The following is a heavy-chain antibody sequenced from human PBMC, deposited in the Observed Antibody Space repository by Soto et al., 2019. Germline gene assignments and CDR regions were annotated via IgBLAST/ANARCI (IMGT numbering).Heavy chain of an antibody. CDR2: IYYSGST. CDR1: GDSITSSRYY. D-gene: IGHD2-2*01. Sequence: QLVLQESGPGVVKPSETLSLTCSVSGDSITSSRYYWGWIRQTPQTGLEWIGSIYYSGSTFYNPSLKSRVTVSVDTSKNQFSLKLTSVSAADTSLYFCARQTASIVRQGDFDYWGQGNLVTVSS. CDR3: ARQTASIVRQGDFDY. J-gene: IGHJ4*02. V-gene: IGHV4-39*01.